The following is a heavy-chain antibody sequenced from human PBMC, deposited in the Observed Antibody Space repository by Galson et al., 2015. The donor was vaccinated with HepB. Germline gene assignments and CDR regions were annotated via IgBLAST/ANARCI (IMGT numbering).Heavy chain of an antibody. V-gene: IGHV3-48*01. CDR2: TTSTGGTK. Sequence: SLRLSCAASAFTFNIYSMHWVRQAPGKGLEWISYTTSTGGTKYYADSVKGRFTISRDNAKNSLFLQMNSLRVEDTAVYYCTRDAGYVTFDVWGQGTMVTVSS. J-gene: IGHJ3*01. CDR1: AFTFNIYS. D-gene: IGHD3-16*01. CDR3: TRDAGYVTFDV.